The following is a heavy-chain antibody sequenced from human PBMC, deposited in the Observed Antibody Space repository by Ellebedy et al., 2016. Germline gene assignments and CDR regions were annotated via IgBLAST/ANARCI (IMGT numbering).Heavy chain of an antibody. D-gene: IGHD1-26*01. CDR3: ARGAKNSASGVWKYGMDV. J-gene: IGHJ6*02. Sequence: GGSLRLSCVVSGFSVSSNYLSWVRQAPGKGLEWVSCISGSGSNIYYADSVKGRFTISRDNAKNSLYLQMKSLRADDTAVYYCARGAKNSASGVWKYGMDVWGQGTTVIVSS. CDR1: GFSVSSNY. V-gene: IGHV3-21*04. CDR2: ISGSGSNI.